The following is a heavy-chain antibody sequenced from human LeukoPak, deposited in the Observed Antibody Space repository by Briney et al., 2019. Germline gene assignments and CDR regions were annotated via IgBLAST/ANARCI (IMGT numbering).Heavy chain of an antibody. V-gene: IGHV4-39*01. D-gene: IGHD3-10*01. Sequence: PSETLSLTCTVSGGSISSSSYYWGWIRQPPGKGLEWIGSIYYSGSTYYNPSLKSRVTISVDTSKNQFSLKLSSVTAADTAVYYCARRWGMYYYGSGKRKGYYFDYWGQGTLVTVSS. J-gene: IGHJ4*02. CDR2: IYYSGST. CDR3: ARRWGMYYYGSGKRKGYYFDY. CDR1: GGSISSSSYY.